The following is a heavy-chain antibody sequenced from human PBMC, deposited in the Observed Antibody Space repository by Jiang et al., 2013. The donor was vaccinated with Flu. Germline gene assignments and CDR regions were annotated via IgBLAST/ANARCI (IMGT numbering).Heavy chain of an antibody. V-gene: IGHV4-59*08. CDR1: GASISSSY. D-gene: IGHD3-16*01. J-gene: IGHJ5*02. Sequence: SGPGLVKPSETLSLTCTVSGASISSSYWSWIRQPPGKGLEWMGYIYYSGSTNYNPSLKSRVTISVDTSKNQFSLKLSSVTAADTAVYYCARGGNNWFDPWGQGTLVTVFS. CDR3: ARGGNNWFDP. CDR2: IYYSGST.